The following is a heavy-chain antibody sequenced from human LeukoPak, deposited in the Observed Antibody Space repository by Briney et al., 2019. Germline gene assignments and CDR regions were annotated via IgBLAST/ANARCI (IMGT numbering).Heavy chain of an antibody. CDR3: TYQMTIRGLSLYY. Sequence: GGSLRLSCAASGFSLSDHYMDWVRQAPGKELEWVARSRIKADSYITQYAASVKGRFIISRDDSKNSLYLQMDSLKTEDTAVYYCTYQMTIRGLSLYYWGQGTLVTVSS. D-gene: IGHD3-10*01. J-gene: IGHJ4*02. CDR2: SRIKADSYIT. CDR1: GFSLSDHY. V-gene: IGHV3-72*01.